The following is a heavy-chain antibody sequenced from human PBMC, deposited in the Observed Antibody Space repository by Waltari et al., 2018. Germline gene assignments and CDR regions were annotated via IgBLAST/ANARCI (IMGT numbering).Heavy chain of an antibody. CDR3: AQDGKDAFDI. CDR2: IYYSGST. CDR1: GGSISSSSYY. J-gene: IGHJ3*02. Sequence: QLQLQESGPGLVKPSETLFLTCTVSGGSISSSSYYWGWIRQPPGKGLEWIGSIYYSGSTYYNPSLKSRVTISVDTSKNQFSLKLSSVTAADTAVYYCAQDGKDAFDIWGQGTMVTVSS. V-gene: IGHV4-39*07.